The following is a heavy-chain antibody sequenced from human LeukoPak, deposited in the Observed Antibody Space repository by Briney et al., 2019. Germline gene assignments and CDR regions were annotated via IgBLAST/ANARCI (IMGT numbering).Heavy chain of an antibody. J-gene: IGHJ6*02. CDR2: ISGSGGST. Sequence: GGSLRLSCAASGFTFSSYAMSWVRQAPGKGLEWVSAISGSGGSTYYADSVKGRFTISRDNSKNTLYLQMNSLRADDTAVYYCAKVEQYQLLNYYGMDVWGQGTTVTVSS. CDR3: AKVEQYQLLNYYGMDV. D-gene: IGHD2-2*01. V-gene: IGHV3-23*01. CDR1: GFTFSSYA.